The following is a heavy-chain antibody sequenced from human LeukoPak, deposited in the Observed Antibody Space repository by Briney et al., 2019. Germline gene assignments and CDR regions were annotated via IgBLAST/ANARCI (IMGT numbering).Heavy chain of an antibody. V-gene: IGHV4-59*01. Sequence: SETLSLTCTVSGGSISSYCWSWIRQPPGKGLEWIGYIYYSGSTNYNPSLKSRVTISVDTSKNQFSLKLSSVTAADTAVYYCARGDGYNWRYFDYWGQGTLVTVSS. J-gene: IGHJ4*02. CDR2: IYYSGST. D-gene: IGHD5-24*01. CDR1: GGSISSYC. CDR3: ARGDGYNWRYFDY.